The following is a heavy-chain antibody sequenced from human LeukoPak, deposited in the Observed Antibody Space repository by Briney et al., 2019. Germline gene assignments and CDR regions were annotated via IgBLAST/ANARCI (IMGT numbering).Heavy chain of an antibody. CDR1: GFTFDDYA. CDR3: AKEYRKSYYDILTGFTYYYYGMDV. V-gene: IGHV3-43*02. CDR2: ISGDGGST. Sequence: GGSLRLSCAASGFTFDDYAMHWVHQAPGKGLEWVSLISGDGGSTYYADSVKGRFTISRDNSKNSLYLQMNSLRTEDTALYYCAKEYRKSYYDILTGFTYYYYGMDVWGQGTTVTVSS. D-gene: IGHD3-9*01. J-gene: IGHJ6*02.